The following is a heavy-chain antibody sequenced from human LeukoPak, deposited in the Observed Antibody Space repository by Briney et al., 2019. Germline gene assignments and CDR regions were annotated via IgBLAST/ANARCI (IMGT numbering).Heavy chain of an antibody. D-gene: IGHD3-22*01. J-gene: IGHJ4*02. Sequence: GESLKISCKGSGDSFNTYWIGWVRQMPGKGLEWMGIIYPGDSDTRYSPSFQGQVTISADKSISTAYLQWSSLKASDTAMYYCARDYDSSGYLFDYWGQGTLVTVSS. V-gene: IGHV5-51*01. CDR2: IYPGDSDT. CDR3: ARDYDSSGYLFDY. CDR1: GDSFNTYW.